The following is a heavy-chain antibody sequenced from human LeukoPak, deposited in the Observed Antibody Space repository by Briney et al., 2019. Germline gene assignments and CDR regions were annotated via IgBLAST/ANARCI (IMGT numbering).Heavy chain of an antibody. J-gene: IGHJ3*02. CDR3: ARRSGSDALDI. CDR2: IYPGDSYT. CDR1: GYSFTSYW. V-gene: IGHV5-51*01. D-gene: IGHD3-10*01. Sequence: GESLKISRKGSGYSFTSYWTAWVRQMPGKGLEWMGIIYPGDSYTTYSPSFQGQVTISADKSISTAYLQWRSLKASDTAMYYCARRSGSDALDIWGQGTMVTVSS.